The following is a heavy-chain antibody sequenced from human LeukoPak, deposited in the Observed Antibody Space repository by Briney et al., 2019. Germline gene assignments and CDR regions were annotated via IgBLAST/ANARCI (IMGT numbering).Heavy chain of an antibody. CDR1: GYTFTGYY. V-gene: IGHV1-69*02. J-gene: IGHJ4*02. Sequence: ASVKVSCKASGYTFTGYYMHWVRQAPGQGLEWMGRIIPILGIANYAQKFQGRVTITADKSTSTAYMELSSLRSEDTAVYYCASQYYDSSGYYSLWGQGTLVTVSS. D-gene: IGHD3-22*01. CDR2: IIPILGIA. CDR3: ASQYYDSSGYYSL.